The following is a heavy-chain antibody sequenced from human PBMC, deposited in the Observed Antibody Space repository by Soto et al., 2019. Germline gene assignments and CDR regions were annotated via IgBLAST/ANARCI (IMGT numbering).Heavy chain of an antibody. J-gene: IGHJ4*02. Sequence: LRLSCAASGFTFRIYAMSWVGQAPGKGLEWVSTISGNGGTSYADFVRGRFTISRDNSKNTLYLQMYSLRADDTAGYYCAQDAPGSGSLSDYWGQGTLVTVSS. D-gene: IGHD3-22*01. V-gene: IGHV3-23*01. CDR2: ISGNGGT. CDR1: GFTFRIYA. CDR3: AQDAPGSGSLSDY.